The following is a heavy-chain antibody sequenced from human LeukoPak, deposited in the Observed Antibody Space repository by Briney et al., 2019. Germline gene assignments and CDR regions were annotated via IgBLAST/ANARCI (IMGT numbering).Heavy chain of an antibody. CDR3: ARGYYSSSRFDS. Sequence: GGSLRLSCAASGFTFSTFAMTWVRQAPGKGLESVSAISGSGGYTYYADSVKGRFTISRDNAENTLYMRMNSLRPEDTAVYYCARGYYSSSRFDSWGQGTLVTVSS. D-gene: IGHD6-13*01. CDR2: ISGSGGYT. V-gene: IGHV3-23*01. CDR1: GFTFSTFA. J-gene: IGHJ4*02.